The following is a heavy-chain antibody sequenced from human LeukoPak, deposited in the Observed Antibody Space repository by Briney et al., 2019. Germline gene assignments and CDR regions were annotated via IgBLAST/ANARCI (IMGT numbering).Heavy chain of an antibody. J-gene: IGHJ5*02. V-gene: IGHV3-30-3*01. CDR3: ARGTHYYDSSGYSSWFDP. CDR1: GFTFSSYA. D-gene: IGHD3-22*01. Sequence: GSLRLSCAASGFTFSSYAMHWVRQAPGKGLEWVAVISYDGSNKYYADSVKGRFTISRDNSKNTLYLQMNSLRAEDTAVYYCARGTHYYDSSGYSSWFDPWGQGTLVTVSS. CDR2: ISYDGSNK.